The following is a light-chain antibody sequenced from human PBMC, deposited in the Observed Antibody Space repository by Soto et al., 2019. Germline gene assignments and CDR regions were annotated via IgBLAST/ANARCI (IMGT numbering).Light chain of an antibody. CDR3: QQYNTYWT. CDR2: DAS. CDR1: QSISNW. J-gene: IGKJ1*01. Sequence: DIQMTQSPSTLSASIGDRVTITCRASQSISNWLAWLQQKPGKAPKLLIFDASTLESGVPSRFSGSGSGTEFTLTISSLQPEDFATYYCQQYNTYWTFGQGTKVELK. V-gene: IGKV1-5*01.